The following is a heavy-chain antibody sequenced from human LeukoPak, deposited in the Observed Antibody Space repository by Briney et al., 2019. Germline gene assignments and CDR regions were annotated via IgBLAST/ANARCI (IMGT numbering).Heavy chain of an antibody. CDR1: GITFSTSW. D-gene: IGHD1-14*01. Sequence: PGGSLRLSCAASGITFSTSWMHWVRQAPGKGLVWVSQINLDGSMTSYAGSVKGRFTISRDNAKNTLYLQMNSLRAEDTAVYYCARDPRTGSDYWGQGTLVTVSS. CDR3: ARDPRTGSDY. CDR2: INLDGSMT. V-gene: IGHV3-74*01. J-gene: IGHJ4*02.